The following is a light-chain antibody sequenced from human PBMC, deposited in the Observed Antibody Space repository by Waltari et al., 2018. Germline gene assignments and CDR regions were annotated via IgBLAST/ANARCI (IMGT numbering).Light chain of an antibody. CDR3: QQYKIYSPWA. Sequence: DIQMTQSPSTLSASIGDTVTITCRASRDISRWLAWYQQKPGKAPNLLISKASTLESGVPSRFNGSGSGTQFSLTLSSLQPDDFATYYCQQYKIYSPWAFGQGTKVEIK. V-gene: IGKV1-5*03. J-gene: IGKJ1*01. CDR1: RDISRW. CDR2: KAS.